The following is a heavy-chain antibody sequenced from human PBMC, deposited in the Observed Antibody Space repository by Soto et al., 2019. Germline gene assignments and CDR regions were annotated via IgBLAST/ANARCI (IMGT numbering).Heavy chain of an antibody. D-gene: IGHD2-21*02. Sequence: QVQLQESGPGLVKPSETLSLTCTVSGGSISGYYWSWIRQPPGKGLEWIGYMYNTGSTVYNPSFKSRVTISVDTSKNQFSLKLNSVTAADTAVYYCARDLSGYCGTDCYPLDVWGQGTTVTVSS. V-gene: IGHV4-59*01. CDR2: MYNTGST. CDR1: GGSISGYY. CDR3: ARDLSGYCGTDCYPLDV. J-gene: IGHJ6*02.